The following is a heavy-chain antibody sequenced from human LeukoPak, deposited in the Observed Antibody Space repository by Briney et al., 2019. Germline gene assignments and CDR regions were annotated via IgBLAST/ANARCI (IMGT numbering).Heavy chain of an antibody. Sequence: GGSLRLSCAASGFTFSSYAMHWVRQAPGKGLEYVSAISSNGGSTYYANSVKGRFTISRDNSKNTLYLQMGSLRAEDMAVYYCARDLIPYYDFWTGFDPWGQGTQVTVSS. V-gene: IGHV3-64*01. CDR1: GFTFSSYA. D-gene: IGHD3-3*01. CDR3: ARDLIPYYDFWTGFDP. J-gene: IGHJ5*02. CDR2: ISSNGGST.